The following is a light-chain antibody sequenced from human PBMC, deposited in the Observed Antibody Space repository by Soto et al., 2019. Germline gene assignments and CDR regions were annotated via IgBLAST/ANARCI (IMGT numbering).Light chain of an antibody. CDR2: AAS. CDR1: QSISSY. Sequence: DIQMTQSPSSLSASVGDRVTTTCRASQSISSYLNWYQQKPGKAPKVLIYAASSLQSGVPPRFSGSGSGTDFTLSISSLQPEDFATYYCQQSSSTPWTFGQGTMVETK. V-gene: IGKV1-39*01. CDR3: QQSSSTPWT. J-gene: IGKJ1*01.